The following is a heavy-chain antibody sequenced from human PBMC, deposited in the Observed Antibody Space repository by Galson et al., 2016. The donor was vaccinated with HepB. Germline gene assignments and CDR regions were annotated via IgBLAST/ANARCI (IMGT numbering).Heavy chain of an antibody. J-gene: IGHJ5*02. CDR2: ISGTGRTI. V-gene: IGHV3-48*03. D-gene: IGHD2-21*02. CDR1: GFAFSNYA. Sequence: SLRLSCAASGFAFSNYAMNWVRQAPGKGLQWVSVISGTGRTIYYADSVKGRFTISRDNAKNSLYLQMNSLRAEDTAVYYCARGYCAGDCSPPHNWFDPWGQGTLVTVSS. CDR3: ARGYCAGDCSPPHNWFDP.